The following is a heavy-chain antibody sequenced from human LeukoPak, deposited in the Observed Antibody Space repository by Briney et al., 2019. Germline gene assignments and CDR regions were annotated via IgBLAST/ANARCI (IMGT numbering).Heavy chain of an antibody. D-gene: IGHD3-9*01. CDR3: ARGGFDVLTGYYITNGFFDY. V-gene: IGHV1-2*07. CDR1: GYALTGYY. CDR2: INPSNGGT. J-gene: IGHJ4*02. Sequence: ASVKVSCKASGYALTGYYLHWVRQAPGQGLEWMGWINPSNGGTNYAHKFQDRVTMTTDTSISTAYMEPTRLTSDDTAVYYCARGGFDVLTGYYITNGFFDYWGQGTLVTVSS.